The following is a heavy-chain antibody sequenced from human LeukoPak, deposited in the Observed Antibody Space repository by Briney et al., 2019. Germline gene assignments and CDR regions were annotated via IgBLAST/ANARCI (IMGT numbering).Heavy chain of an antibody. Sequence: PSQTLSLTCTVSGGSISSGDYYWSWVRQPPGKGLEWIGYIYYSGSTYYNPSLKSRVTISVDTSKNQFSLKLSSVTAADTAVYYCARAEEELGIDYWGQGTLVTVSS. CDR1: GGSISSGDYY. J-gene: IGHJ4*02. CDR2: IYYSGST. V-gene: IGHV4-30-4*08. CDR3: ARAEEELGIDY. D-gene: IGHD7-27*01.